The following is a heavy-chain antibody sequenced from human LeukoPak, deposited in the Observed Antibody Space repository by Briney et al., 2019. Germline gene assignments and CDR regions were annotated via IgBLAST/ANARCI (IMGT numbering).Heavy chain of an antibody. Sequence: SETLSLTCTVSGGSISSYYWSWIRQPPGKGLKWIGYIYYSGSTNYNPSLKSRVTISVDTSKNQFSLKLSSVTAADTAVYYCARVCSGGSCYPNFYYYYGMDVWGQGTTVTVSS. CDR1: GGSISSYY. V-gene: IGHV4-59*01. CDR2: IYYSGST. J-gene: IGHJ6*02. CDR3: ARVCSGGSCYPNFYYYYGMDV. D-gene: IGHD2-15*01.